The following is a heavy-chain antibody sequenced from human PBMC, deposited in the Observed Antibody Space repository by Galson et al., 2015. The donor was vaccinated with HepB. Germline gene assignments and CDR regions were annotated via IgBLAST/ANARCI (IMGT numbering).Heavy chain of an antibody. CDR2: IIPIFGTA. D-gene: IGHD6-19*01. V-gene: IGHV1-69*13. CDR1: GGTFSSYA. CDR3: ARGGIAVAGTPFDYYYYYMDV. Sequence: SVKVSCKASGGTFSSYAISWVRQAPGQGLEWMGGIIPIFGTANYAQKFQGRVTITADESTSTAYMELSSLRSEDTAVYYCARGGIAVAGTPFDYYYYYMDVWGKGTTVTVSS. J-gene: IGHJ6*03.